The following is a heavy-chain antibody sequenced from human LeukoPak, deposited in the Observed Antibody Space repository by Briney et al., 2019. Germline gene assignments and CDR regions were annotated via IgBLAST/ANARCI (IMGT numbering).Heavy chain of an antibody. CDR1: GGSFSSYY. CDR2: IYTSGST. J-gene: IGHJ4*02. V-gene: IGHV4-59*10. CDR3: ARGRKYTSGYRVAELGSGYSDY. D-gene: IGHD5-18*01. Sequence: PSETLSLTCAVYGGSFSSYYCSWIRQPAGKGLEWIGRIYTSGSTNYNPSLKSRVTMSVDTSKNQFSLKLSSVTAADTAVYYCARGRKYTSGYRVAELGSGYSDYWGQGTLVTISS.